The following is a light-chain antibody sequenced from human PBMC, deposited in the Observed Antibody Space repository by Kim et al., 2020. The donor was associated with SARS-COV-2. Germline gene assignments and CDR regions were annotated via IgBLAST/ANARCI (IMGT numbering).Light chain of an antibody. Sequence: SASVGDRGTITCRARQSIGRYLVWYQQKPGKAPKRLIYKASNLENGVPSRFSGSGSGTEFTLTISSLQPADCATYYCQQYNSMWTFGQGTKVDIK. CDR1: QSIGRY. CDR3: QQYNSMWT. V-gene: IGKV1-5*03. CDR2: KAS. J-gene: IGKJ1*01.